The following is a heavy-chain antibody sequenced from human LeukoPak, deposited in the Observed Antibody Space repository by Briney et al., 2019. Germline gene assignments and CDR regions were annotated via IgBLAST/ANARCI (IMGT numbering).Heavy chain of an antibody. D-gene: IGHD3-22*01. CDR2: IWYDGSNK. Sequence: GRSLRLSCAASGFTISSYGMHWVRQAPGKGLEWVAVIWYDGSNKYYADSVKGRFTISRDNSKNTLYLQMNSLRAEDTAVYYCARTKIDSPDYYDSSGYYQGILYYYYYGMDVWGQGTTVTVSS. J-gene: IGHJ6*02. V-gene: IGHV3-33*01. CDR1: GFTISSYG. CDR3: ARTKIDSPDYYDSSGYYQGILYYYYYGMDV.